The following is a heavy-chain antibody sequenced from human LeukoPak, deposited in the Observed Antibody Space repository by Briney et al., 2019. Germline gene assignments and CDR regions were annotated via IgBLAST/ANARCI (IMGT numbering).Heavy chain of an antibody. Sequence: SETLSLTCTVSGGSISSYYWSWIRQPPGKGLEWIGYIYYSGSTNYNPSLKSRVTISVDTSKNQFSLKLSSVTAADTAVYYCARVGGSGSYYKGFYYYYYMDVWGKGTTVTVSS. CDR3: ARVGGSGSYYKGFYYYYYMDV. J-gene: IGHJ6*03. CDR2: IYYSGST. D-gene: IGHD3-10*01. V-gene: IGHV4-59*12. CDR1: GGSISSYY.